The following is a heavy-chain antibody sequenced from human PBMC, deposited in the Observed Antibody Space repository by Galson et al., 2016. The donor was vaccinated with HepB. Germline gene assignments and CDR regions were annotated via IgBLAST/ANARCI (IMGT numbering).Heavy chain of an antibody. V-gene: IGHV4-34*01. J-gene: IGHJ3*02. CDR2: INHSGNT. CDR3: ARGGRPRI. D-gene: IGHD3-10*01. CDR1: GGSFSDSY. Sequence: SETLSLTCAVYGGSFSDSYWSWIRQPPGKGLEWIGEINHSGNTNYNPSLKSRATISVDTSKNQFSLKLSSVTAADTAVYYCARGGRPRIWGQGTMVTVSS.